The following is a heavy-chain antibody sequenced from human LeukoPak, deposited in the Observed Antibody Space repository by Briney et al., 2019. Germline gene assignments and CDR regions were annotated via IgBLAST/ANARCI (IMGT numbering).Heavy chain of an antibody. D-gene: IGHD6-13*01. CDR2: INSDGRST. J-gene: IGHJ4*02. Sequence: PGGSLRLSCAASGFTFSRYYMHWARQAPGEGLVCVSCINSDGRSTTYADSVRGRFTVSRDNAKNTLYLQMNSLKVEDTAMYYCTRVFVGDEYSSSGYWGQGTLVTVSS. V-gene: IGHV3-74*01. CDR1: GFTFSRYY. CDR3: TRVFVGDEYSSSGY.